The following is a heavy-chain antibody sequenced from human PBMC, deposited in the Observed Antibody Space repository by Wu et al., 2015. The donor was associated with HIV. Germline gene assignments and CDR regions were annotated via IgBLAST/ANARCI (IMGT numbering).Heavy chain of an antibody. J-gene: IGHJ4*02. CDR2: ISPYNGNR. CDR3: ARGATMTLTAYYMGGDEPFDY. V-gene: IGHV1-18*04. CDR1: GYTFTNHG. D-gene: IGHD3-9*01. Sequence: QVQLVQSGNEVKKPGASVKVSCKASGYTFTNHGISWVRQAPGQGLEWMGWISPYNGNRNYAQKVQGRVTMTTDTSTNTAYVELRSLRSDDTAVYYCARGATMTLTAYYMGGDEPFDYWGQGTLVTVS.